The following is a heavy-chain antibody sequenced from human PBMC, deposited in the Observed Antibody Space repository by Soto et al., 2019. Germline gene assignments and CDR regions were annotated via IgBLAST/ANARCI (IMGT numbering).Heavy chain of an antibody. D-gene: IGHD1-20*01. J-gene: IGHJ3*02. CDR2: TYYSGST. CDR1: GDSISSGGYY. V-gene: IGHV4-31*03. Sequence: SETLSLTCTVSGDSISSGGYYWSWIRQHPGKGLEWIGYTYYSGSTYYNPSLKSRVIISVDTSKNQFSLKLSSVTAADTAVYYCARVRHINAFDIWGQGTMVTVSS. CDR3: ARVRHINAFDI.